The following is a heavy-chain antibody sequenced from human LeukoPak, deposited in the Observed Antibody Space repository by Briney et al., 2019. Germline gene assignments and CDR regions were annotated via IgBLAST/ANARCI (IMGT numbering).Heavy chain of an antibody. J-gene: IGHJ3*01. CDR2: INPNTGDT. CDR1: GSTFTDLY. D-gene: IGHD3-3*01. Sequence: ASVKVSCKASGSTFTDLYLNWVRDAPGQGFEWMGWINPNTGDTNFAQKFHGTVTMTSDTSINTAYMEIHSLRPDDAAVYYCTRPRYTIKGAVNGWASFDLCGQGTEVTVSS. CDR3: TRPRYTIKGAVNGWASFDL. V-gene: IGHV1-2*02.